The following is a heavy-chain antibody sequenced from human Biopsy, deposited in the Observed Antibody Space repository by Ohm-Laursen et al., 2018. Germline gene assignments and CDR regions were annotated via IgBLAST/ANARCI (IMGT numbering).Heavy chain of an antibody. CDR2: ITNTGRTV. Sequence: SLRLSCAASGFSFSTYGMHWVRQAPGKGLEWVSFITNTGRTVYADSVKGRFTISRDNADNSLHLQMKSLRAEDTAVYYCARELGNGMDVWGQGTPVTVSS. CDR3: ARELGNGMDV. CDR1: GFSFSTYG. J-gene: IGHJ6*02. V-gene: IGHV3-48*04.